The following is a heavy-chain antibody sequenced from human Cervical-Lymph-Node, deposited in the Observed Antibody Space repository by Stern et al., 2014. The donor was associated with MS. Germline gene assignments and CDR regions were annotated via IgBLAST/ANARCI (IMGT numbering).Heavy chain of an antibody. D-gene: IGHD1-1*01. CDR2: ISSNGATA. Sequence: VQLVESGGGVVQPGRSLRLSCAASGFTFSSFAMHWVRQAPGKGLERVAVISSNGATAYSAVSVKGRFITSRDNSKDTVFLQMNSLRPEDTAVYYCASRGTPFDVTSINEYWGQGTLVTVSS. CDR1: GFTFSSFA. V-gene: IGHV3-30-3*01. CDR3: ASRGTPFDVTSINEY. J-gene: IGHJ4*02.